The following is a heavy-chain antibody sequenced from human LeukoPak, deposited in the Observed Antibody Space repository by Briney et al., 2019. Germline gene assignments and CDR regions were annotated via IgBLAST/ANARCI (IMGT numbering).Heavy chain of an antibody. V-gene: IGHV3-30-3*01. CDR3: TTGRYSGSYYVSY. CDR1: GFTFSSYA. J-gene: IGHJ4*02. D-gene: IGHD1-26*01. CDR2: ISYDGSNK. Sequence: GGSLRLSCAASGFTFSSYAMHWVRQAPGKGLEWVAVISYDGSNKYYADSVKGRFTISRDNSKNTLYLQMNSLKTEDTAVYYCTTGRYSGSYYVSYWGQGTLVTVSS.